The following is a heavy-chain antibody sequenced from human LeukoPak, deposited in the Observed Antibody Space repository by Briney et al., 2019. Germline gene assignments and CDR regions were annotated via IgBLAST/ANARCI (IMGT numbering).Heavy chain of an antibody. V-gene: IGHV3-30*18. CDR2: ISHDGSNK. J-gene: IGHJ2*01. Sequence: GGSLRLSCAASGFTFSSSGKHWVRQAPGKGLDWVAVISHDGSNKYYADSVQGRFTISGDNSKNTLYLQMNSLRTEDTAVYLCAKDGYRNNYGWYFDLWGRGTLVTVSS. D-gene: IGHD5-18*01. CDR1: GFTFSSSG. CDR3: AKDGYRNNYGWYFDL.